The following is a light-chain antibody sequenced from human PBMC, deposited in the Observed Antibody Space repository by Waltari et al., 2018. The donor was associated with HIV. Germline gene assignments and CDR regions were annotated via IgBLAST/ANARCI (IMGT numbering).Light chain of an antibody. V-gene: IGLV6-57*01. J-gene: IGLJ3*02. CDR3: QSYDGTKWV. CDR1: SGSIGSAY. Sequence: NFVLTQPHSVSESPGKTVIIPCTRSSGSIGSAYVQWYQQRPGSSPSTVIYADYQRPSGVPDRFSGSVDHSSNAASLTISGLSSDDEADYYCQSYDGTKWVFGGGTKLTVL. CDR2: ADY.